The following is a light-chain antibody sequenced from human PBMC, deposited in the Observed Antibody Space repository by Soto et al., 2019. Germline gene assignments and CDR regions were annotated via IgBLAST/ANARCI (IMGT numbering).Light chain of an antibody. Sequence: EIVMTQSPATLSVSPGERVTLSCRASQSVSNNVAWYQQRPGQAPGLLSDGASTRATGIPARFSGSGSGTEFTFTISSLQSEDFAVYYCQQYNNWPGTFGQGTKLEIK. CDR2: GAS. V-gene: IGKV3-15*01. CDR1: QSVSNN. J-gene: IGKJ2*01. CDR3: QQYNNWPGT.